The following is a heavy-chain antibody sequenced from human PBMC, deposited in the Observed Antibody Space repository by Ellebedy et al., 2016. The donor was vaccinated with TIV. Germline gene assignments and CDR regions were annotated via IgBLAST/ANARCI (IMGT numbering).Heavy chain of an antibody. D-gene: IGHD3-9*01. J-gene: IGHJ6*02. CDR3: ARKGRYFDWFEDYYYGMDV. V-gene: IGHV4-39*01. CDR1: TFSSYW. CDR2: SYYSGST. Sequence: TFSSYWMTWIRQPPGKGLEWIGTSYYSGSTFYNPSLKSRVTISVDTSKNQFSLKLSSVTAADTAVYYCARKGRYFDWFEDYYYGMDVWGQGTTVTVSS.